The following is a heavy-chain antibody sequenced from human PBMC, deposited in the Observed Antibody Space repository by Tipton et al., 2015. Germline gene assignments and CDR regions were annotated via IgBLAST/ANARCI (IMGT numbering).Heavy chain of an antibody. CDR2: ISYSGST. Sequence: TLSLTCTVSGGSVSSANYYWSWILQPPGKVLEWIGYISYSGSTHYNPSLKSRVTISVDTSKNQFSLTLNSVTAADTAVYYCARDLEHGMDVWGQGTMVTVSS. CDR1: GGSVSSANYY. CDR3: ARDLEHGMDV. V-gene: IGHV4-61*01. D-gene: IGHD5-24*01. J-gene: IGHJ6*02.